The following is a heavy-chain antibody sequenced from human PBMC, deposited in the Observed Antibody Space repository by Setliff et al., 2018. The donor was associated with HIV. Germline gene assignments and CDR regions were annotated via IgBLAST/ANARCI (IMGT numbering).Heavy chain of an antibody. Sequence: LRLSCSASEFTNFWMAWVRQAPGKGLEWVANIDQHGSERYYADSVKGRFTISRDNAKNSLYLQMNSLRAEDTAVYYCARVGDSGSSFDYWGQGTLVTVSS. CDR2: IDQHGSER. CDR3: ARVGDSGSSFDY. D-gene: IGHD1-26*01. V-gene: IGHV3-7*01. CDR1: EFTNFW. J-gene: IGHJ4*02.